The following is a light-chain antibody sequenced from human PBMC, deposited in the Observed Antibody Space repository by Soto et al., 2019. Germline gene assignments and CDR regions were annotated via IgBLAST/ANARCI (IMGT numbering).Light chain of an antibody. Sequence: IVLTQSPATLSLSPGERATLSCRASQTVRNNYLAWYQQKPGQAPRLLIYGASSRATGIPDRFSGSGSGTDFTLTISRLEPEDFAVYYCQQYGSSHLITFGQGTRLEIK. J-gene: IGKJ5*01. V-gene: IGKV3-20*01. CDR1: QTVRNNY. CDR2: GAS. CDR3: QQYGSSHLIT.